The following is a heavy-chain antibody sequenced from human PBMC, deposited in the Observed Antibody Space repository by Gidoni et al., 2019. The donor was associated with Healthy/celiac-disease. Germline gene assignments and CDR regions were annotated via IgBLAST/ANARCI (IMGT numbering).Heavy chain of an antibody. V-gene: IGHV3-30*03. J-gene: IGHJ6*02. CDR1: GFTFSSYG. CDR2: ISYDGSKK. D-gene: IGHD3-10*01. Sequence: QVQLVESGGGVVQPGRSLRLSCAASGFTFSSYGMHWVLQAPGNDLDWVAVISYDGSKKDYAYSVKGRFTISRDNSKNTRYLQMNSLRAEDTAVYYCARTGDRPYYYYGMDVLGQGTTVTVSS. CDR3: ARTGDRPYYYYGMDV.